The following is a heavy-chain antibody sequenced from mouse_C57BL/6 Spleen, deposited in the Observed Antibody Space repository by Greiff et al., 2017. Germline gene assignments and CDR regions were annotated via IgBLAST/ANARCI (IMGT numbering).Heavy chain of an antibody. Sequence: VQLQQSGAELVKPGASVKISCKASGYAFSSYWMNWVKQRPGKGLEWIGQIYPGDGDTNYNGKFKGKATLTADKSSSTAYMQLSSLTAEDSAVYFCAREPGYYAMDYWGQGTSVTVSS. CDR2: IYPGDGDT. CDR3: AREPGYYAMDY. V-gene: IGHV1-80*01. CDR1: GYAFSSYW. J-gene: IGHJ4*01.